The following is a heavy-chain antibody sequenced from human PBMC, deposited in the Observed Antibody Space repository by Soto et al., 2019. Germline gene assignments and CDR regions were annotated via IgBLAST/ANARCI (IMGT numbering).Heavy chain of an antibody. CDR1: GFTVSSNY. D-gene: IGHD3-3*01. CDR2: IYSGGST. V-gene: IGHV3-53*01. Sequence: GGSLRLSCAASGFTVSSNYMSWVRQAPGKGLEWVSVIYSGGSTYYADSVKGRFTISRDNSKNTLYLQMNSLRAEDTAVYYCARDRPITIFGVVTRYYYYYGMDVWGQGTTVTVSS. J-gene: IGHJ6*02. CDR3: ARDRPITIFGVVTRYYYYYGMDV.